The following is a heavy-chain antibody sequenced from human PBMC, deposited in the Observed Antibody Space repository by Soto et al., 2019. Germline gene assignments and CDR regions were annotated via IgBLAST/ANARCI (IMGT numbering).Heavy chain of an antibody. CDR3: ATGPGGEWELPGD. CDR2: MNPSNGNA. J-gene: IGHJ4*02. CDR1: GYTFITYD. D-gene: IGHD1-26*01. Sequence: ASVKVSCKXSGYTFITYDINWVRQATGQGLEWMGWMNPSNGNAGYAQKFQGRFTMTEDRTTDTAYMELRSLRSDDTAVYYCATGPGGEWELPGDWGQGTLVTVSS. V-gene: IGHV1-8*01.